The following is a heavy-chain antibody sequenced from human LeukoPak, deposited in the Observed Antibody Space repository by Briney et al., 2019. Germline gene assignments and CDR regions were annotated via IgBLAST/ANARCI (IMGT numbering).Heavy chain of an antibody. CDR2: ISYSGST. D-gene: IGHD5-24*01. Sequence: SETLSLTCTVSGGSITSYYWTWIRQPPGKGLEWIGYISYSGSTNYNPSLKSRVTISVDTSKNQFSLKLSSVTAADTAVYYCARLLRRDGYFDAFDIWGQGTMVTVSS. CDR1: GGSITSYY. V-gene: IGHV4-59*12. CDR3: ARLLRRDGYFDAFDI. J-gene: IGHJ3*02.